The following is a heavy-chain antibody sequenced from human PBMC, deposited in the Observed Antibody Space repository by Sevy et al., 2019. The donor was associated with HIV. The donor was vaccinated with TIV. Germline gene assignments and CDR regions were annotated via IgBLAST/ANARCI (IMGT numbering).Heavy chain of an antibody. V-gene: IGHV4-39*01. Sequence: ETLSLTCTVSGGSISSSSYYWGWIRQPPGKGLEWIGSIYYSGSTYYNPSLKSRVTISVDTSKNQFSLKLSSVTAADTAVYYCARHVGLNIVVVVAATSPKEAFDIWGQGTMVTVSS. D-gene: IGHD2-15*01. CDR1: GGSISSSSYY. CDR3: ARHVGLNIVVVVAATSPKEAFDI. J-gene: IGHJ3*02. CDR2: IYYSGST.